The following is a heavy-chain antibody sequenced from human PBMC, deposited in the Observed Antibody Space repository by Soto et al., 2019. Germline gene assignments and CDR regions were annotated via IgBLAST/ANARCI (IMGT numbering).Heavy chain of an antibody. CDR2: IYWDDDK. CDR3: AHSRSIGSGWKIFFDY. D-gene: IGHD6-19*01. CDR1: GFSLSTSAEG. V-gene: IGHV2-5*02. Sequence: QITLKESGPTLVKPTQTLTLTCTFSGFSLSTSAEGVGWIRQSPGKALEWLALIYWDDDKRYSPSLKTRLTITNDSSSNHVVLTMTDVDPVDTATYFCAHSRSIGSGWKIFFDYWGQGTLVTVSS. J-gene: IGHJ4*02.